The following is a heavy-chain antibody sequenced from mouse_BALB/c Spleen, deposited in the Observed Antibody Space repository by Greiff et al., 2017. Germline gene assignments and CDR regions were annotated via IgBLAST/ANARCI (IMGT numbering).Heavy chain of an antibody. D-gene: IGHD2-1*01. J-gene: IGHJ2*01. CDR2: IYPSDSYT. CDR3: TGHYDY. Sequence: VQLQQPGAELVRPGASVKLSCKASGYTFTSYWINWVKQRPGQGLEWIGNIYPSDSYTNYNQKFKDKATLTVDKSSSTAYMQLSSPTSEDSAVYYCTGHYDYWGQGTTLTVSS. CDR1: GYTFTSYW. V-gene: IGHV1-69*02.